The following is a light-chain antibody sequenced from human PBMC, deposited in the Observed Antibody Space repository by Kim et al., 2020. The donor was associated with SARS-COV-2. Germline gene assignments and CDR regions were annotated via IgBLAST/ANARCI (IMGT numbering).Light chain of an antibody. J-gene: IGLJ3*02. V-gene: IGLV2-11*01. CDR3: CSYAGSYTWV. Sequence: GQSVTISCIGTSSEVGGYNYVSWYQHHPGKAPKLMIYDVSKRPSGVPDRFSGSKSDNTASLTISGLQAEDEADYSCCSYAGSYTWVFGGGTQLTVL. CDR2: DVS. CDR1: SSEVGGYNY.